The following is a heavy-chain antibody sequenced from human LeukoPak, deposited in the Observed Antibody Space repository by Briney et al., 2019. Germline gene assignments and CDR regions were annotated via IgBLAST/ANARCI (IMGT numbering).Heavy chain of an antibody. CDR2: INHSGST. Sequence: PSETLSLTCAVYGGSFSGYYWSWVRQPPGKGLEWIGEINHSGSTNYNPSLKRRVTISVDTSKNQFSLKLSSVTAADTAVYYCARDISQWELLGGYYFDYWGQGTLVTVSS. CDR1: GGSFSGYY. CDR3: ARDISQWELLGGYYFDY. V-gene: IGHV4-34*01. D-gene: IGHD1-26*01. J-gene: IGHJ4*02.